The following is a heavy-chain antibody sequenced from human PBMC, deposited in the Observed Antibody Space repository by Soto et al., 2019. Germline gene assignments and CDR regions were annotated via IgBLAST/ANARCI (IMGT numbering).Heavy chain of an antibody. CDR3: ARDLAYYGSGSYYYGMDV. CDR2: TYYRSKWYN. CDR1: GDSVSSNSAA. J-gene: IGHJ6*02. D-gene: IGHD3-10*01. Sequence: PSPTLSLTCAISGDSVSSNSAAWNWIRQSPSRGLEWLGRTYYRSKWYNDYAVSVKSRITINPDTSKNQFSLQLNSVTPEDTAVYYCARDLAYYGSGSYYYGMDVWGQGTTVTVSS. V-gene: IGHV6-1*01.